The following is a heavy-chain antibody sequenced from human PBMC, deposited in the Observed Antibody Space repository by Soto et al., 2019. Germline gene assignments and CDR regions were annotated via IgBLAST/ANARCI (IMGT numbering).Heavy chain of an antibody. D-gene: IGHD2-2*01. CDR2: IRSKPYSYAT. CDR1: GFSLSGSA. V-gene: IGHV3-73*02. CDR3: AQSVYRDSTSCSLDHFYYYGMDV. J-gene: IGHJ6*02. Sequence: EVQLVESGGGLVQPGGSLKLSCAASGFSLSGSAMHWVRQASGKGLEWVGRIRSKPYSYATEYAASVKGRFTISRDDSKNTASLQMNSLTTEDTAVYYCAQSVYRDSTSCSLDHFYYYGMDVWGRGTTVTVSS.